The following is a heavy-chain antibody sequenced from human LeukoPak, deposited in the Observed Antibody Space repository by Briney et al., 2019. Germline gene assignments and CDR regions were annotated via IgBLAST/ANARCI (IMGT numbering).Heavy chain of an antibody. CDR2: IYYSGST. J-gene: IGHJ4*02. CDR1: RDSISRGSYY. CDR3: ARGLVARVLN. V-gene: IGHV4-39*07. D-gene: IGHD5/OR15-5a*01. Sequence: SETLSLTCTVSRDSISRGSYYWGWIRQPPGKGLEWIGTIYYSGSTYYNPSLKSRVTISVDTSKNQFSLKLSSVTAADTAVYYCARGLVARVLNWGQGTLVTVSS.